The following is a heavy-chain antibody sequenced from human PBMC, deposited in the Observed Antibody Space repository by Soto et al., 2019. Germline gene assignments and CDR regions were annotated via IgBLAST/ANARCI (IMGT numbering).Heavy chain of an antibody. J-gene: IGHJ6*02. V-gene: IGHV3-30*18. Sequence: WGSLRLSCAASGFTFSSYGMHWVRQAPGKGLEWVAVISYDGSNKYYADSVKGRFTISRDNSKNTLYLQMNSLRAEDTAVYYCAKDLRYGIAAAVTNVLYYYYYYGMDVWGQRTTVTVSS. CDR2: ISYDGSNK. CDR3: AKDLRYGIAAAVTNVLYYYYYYGMDV. CDR1: GFTFSSYG. D-gene: IGHD6-13*01.